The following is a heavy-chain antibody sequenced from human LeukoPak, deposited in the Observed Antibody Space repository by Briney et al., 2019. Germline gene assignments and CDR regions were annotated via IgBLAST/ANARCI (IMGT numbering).Heavy chain of an antibody. D-gene: IGHD3-10*01. Sequence: SETLSLTCTVSGGSISSYYWSWIRQPPGKGLEWIGYIYYSGSTNYNPSLKSRVTISVDTSKNQFSLKLSSVTAADTAVYYCARGLLLWFGESSNWFDRWGQGTLVTVSS. CDR1: GGSISSYY. CDR3: ARGLLLWFGESSNWFDR. V-gene: IGHV4-59*08. CDR2: IYYSGST. J-gene: IGHJ5*02.